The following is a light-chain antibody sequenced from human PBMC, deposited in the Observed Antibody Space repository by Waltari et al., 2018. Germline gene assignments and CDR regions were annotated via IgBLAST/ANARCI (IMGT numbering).Light chain of an antibody. J-gene: IGKJ3*01. CDR2: DAS. Sequence: EIVLTQSPATLSLSPGERATLSCRASPSVSSYLAWYQQKPGQAPRLLSYDASNRATGIPARFSGSGSGTDFTLTISSLEPEEFAVYYCQQRSNWPPIFTFGPGTKVDIK. CDR1: PSVSSY. V-gene: IGKV3-11*01. CDR3: QQRSNWPPIFT.